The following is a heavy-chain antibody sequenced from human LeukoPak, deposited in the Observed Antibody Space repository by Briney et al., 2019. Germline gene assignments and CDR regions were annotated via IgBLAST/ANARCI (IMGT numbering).Heavy chain of an antibody. CDR3: AKGPDGSSSWYESPGYGMDV. J-gene: IGHJ6*02. CDR2: ISGSGGST. Sequence: PGGSLRLSCAASGFSFSNYWMTWVRQAPGKGLEWVSAISGSGGSTYYADSVKGRFTISRDNSKNTLYLQMNSLRAEDTAVYYCAKGPDGSSSWYESPGYGMDVWGQGTTVTVSS. CDR1: GFSFSNYW. V-gene: IGHV3-23*01. D-gene: IGHD6-13*01.